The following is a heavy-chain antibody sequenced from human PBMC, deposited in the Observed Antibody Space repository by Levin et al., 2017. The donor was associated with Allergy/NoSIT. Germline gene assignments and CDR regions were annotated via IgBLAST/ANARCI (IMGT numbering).Heavy chain of an antibody. D-gene: IGHD3-3*01. CDR1: GYTVSESA. CDR2: YDPDVGET. V-gene: IGHV1-24*01. Sequence: GASVKVSCKVSGYTVSESAIHWVRQAPGKGLEWMGGYDPDVGETIYAQEFQGRVSMTEDTSTDTAHMELSGLRSDDTALYYCAIAKQYNFWNCLWPGLDVWGQGTTVIVSS. J-gene: IGHJ6*02. CDR3: AIAKQYNFWNCLWPGLDV.